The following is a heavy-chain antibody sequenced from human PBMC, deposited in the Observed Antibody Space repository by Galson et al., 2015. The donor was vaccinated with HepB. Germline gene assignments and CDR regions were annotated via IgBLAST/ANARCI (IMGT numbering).Heavy chain of an antibody. CDR2: IKQDGCET. CDR1: GFTFTNYW. CDR3: ARDQGIAATTKFHNGMDV. D-gene: IGHD6-25*01. Sequence: SLRLSCAASGFTFTNYWMSWVRQAPGKGLEWVANIKQDGCETNYVDSVKGRFNISRDNAKNSLFLQMNYLRAEDTALYYCARDQGIAATTKFHNGMDVWGQGTTVTVSS. J-gene: IGHJ6*02. V-gene: IGHV3-7*01.